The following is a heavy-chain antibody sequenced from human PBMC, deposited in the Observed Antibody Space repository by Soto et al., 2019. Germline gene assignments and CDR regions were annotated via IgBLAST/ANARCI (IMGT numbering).Heavy chain of an antibody. CDR3: AIGYDFWSGPQGGNWFDP. D-gene: IGHD3-3*01. Sequence: GESLKISCKGSGYSFAGYWITWVRQKPGKGLEWMGRIDPSDSQTSYSPSFRGHVTISVDKSISTAYLQWSSLKASDTAMYYCAIGYDFWSGPQGGNWFDPWGQGTLVTVSS. CDR1: GYSFAGYW. J-gene: IGHJ5*02. V-gene: IGHV5-10-1*01. CDR2: IDPSDSQT.